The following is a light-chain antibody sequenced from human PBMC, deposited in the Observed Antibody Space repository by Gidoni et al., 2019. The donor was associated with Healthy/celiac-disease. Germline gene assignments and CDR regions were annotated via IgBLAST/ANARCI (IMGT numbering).Light chain of an antibody. J-gene: IGKJ2*01. V-gene: IGKV1-5*03. CDR2: KAS. CDR1: QSIRSC. CDR3: QQYNSYTYT. Sequence: IQMIQSPSTLSASVGDRVTITCRASQSIRSCLAWYQQKPGKAPKLLIYKASSLESGVPSRFSGSGSGTEFTLTISSLQPDDFATYYCQQYNSYTYTFGQGTKLEIK.